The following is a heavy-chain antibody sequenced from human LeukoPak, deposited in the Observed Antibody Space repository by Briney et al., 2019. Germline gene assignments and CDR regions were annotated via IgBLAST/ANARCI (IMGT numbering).Heavy chain of an antibody. D-gene: IGHD2-15*01. V-gene: IGHV1-2*02. Sequence: ASVKVSCKASGYTFTGYYIHWVRQAPGQGLEWMGWINRNNGATNYAQKFQGRITMTSDTSITTAYMELSSLRSDDTAIYYCARDVVVVVGASRSNFYFYMDVWGKGTTVTVSS. CDR1: GYTFTGYY. J-gene: IGHJ6*03. CDR2: INRNNGAT. CDR3: ARDVVVVVGASRSNFYFYMDV.